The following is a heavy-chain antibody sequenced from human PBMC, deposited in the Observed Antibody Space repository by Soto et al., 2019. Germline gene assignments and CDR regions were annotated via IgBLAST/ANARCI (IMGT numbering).Heavy chain of an antibody. CDR1: GFTFSSYG. CDR2: VSYDGSNK. D-gene: IGHD2-15*01. Sequence: QVQLVESGGGVVQPGRSLRLSCAASGFTFSSYGMHWVRQAPGKGLEWVALVSYDGSNKNYAASVKGRFAISRDNSKNTLYLQMNMLRTEDAAVYYCAKDLGYCSGGSCYSDGYFDSWGQGALVTVSS. CDR3: AKDLGYCSGGSCYSDGYFDS. J-gene: IGHJ4*02. V-gene: IGHV3-30*18.